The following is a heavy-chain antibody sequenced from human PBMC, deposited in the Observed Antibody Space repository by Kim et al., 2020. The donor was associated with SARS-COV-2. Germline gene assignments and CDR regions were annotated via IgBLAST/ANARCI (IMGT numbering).Heavy chain of an antibody. Sequence: ASVKVSCKASGYTFTGYYMHWVRQAPGQGLEWMGWINPNSGGTNYAQKFQGRVTMTRDTSISTAYMELSRLRSDDTAVYYCAREERTEQLVPANWFDPWGQGTLVTVSS. CDR3: AREERTEQLVPANWFDP. V-gene: IGHV1-2*02. CDR1: GYTFTGYY. CDR2: INPNSGGT. D-gene: IGHD6-13*01. J-gene: IGHJ5*02.